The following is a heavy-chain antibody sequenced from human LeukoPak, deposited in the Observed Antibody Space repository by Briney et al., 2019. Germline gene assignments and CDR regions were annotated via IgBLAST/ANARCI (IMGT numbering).Heavy chain of an antibody. V-gene: IGHV1-18*01. Sequence: ASVKVSCKASGYSFTSYGISWVRQAPAQGLEWMGWINSYNTNAIYAQKFQGRVTITTDESTSTAYMELSSLRSEDTAVYYCASSNWNHSYYYYMDVWGKGTTVTVSS. CDR1: GYSFTSYG. CDR3: ASSNWNHSYYYYMDV. D-gene: IGHD1-1*01. CDR2: INSYNTNA. J-gene: IGHJ6*03.